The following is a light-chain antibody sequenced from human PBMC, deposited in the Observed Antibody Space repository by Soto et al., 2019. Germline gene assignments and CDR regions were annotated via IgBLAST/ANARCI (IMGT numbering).Light chain of an antibody. J-gene: IGKJ1*01. CDR2: WAS. CDR1: QSVLYSSNNKNY. Sequence: DIVMTQSPDSLAVSVGERATINCKSSQSVLYSSNNKNYLAWYQQKPGQPPKLLIYWASTRESGVPDRFSGSGSGTDFTLTISSLQAEDVAVYYCQQYYSTPLTFGQGTKVEI. CDR3: QQYYSTPLT. V-gene: IGKV4-1*01.